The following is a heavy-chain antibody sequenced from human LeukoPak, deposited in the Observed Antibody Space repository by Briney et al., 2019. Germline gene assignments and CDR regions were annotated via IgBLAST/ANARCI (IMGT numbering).Heavy chain of an antibody. J-gene: IGHJ5*02. CDR3: ARDSSGYDFRSGYYRYNWFDP. CDR2: ISAYNGNT. Sequence: ASVTVSCKASGYTFTSYGISWVRQAPGQGLEWMGWISAYNGNTNYAQKLQGRVTMTTDTSTSTAYMELRSLRSDDTAVYYCARDSSGYDFRSGYYRYNWFDPWGQGTLVTVSS. V-gene: IGHV1-18*01. D-gene: IGHD3-3*01. CDR1: GYTFTSYG.